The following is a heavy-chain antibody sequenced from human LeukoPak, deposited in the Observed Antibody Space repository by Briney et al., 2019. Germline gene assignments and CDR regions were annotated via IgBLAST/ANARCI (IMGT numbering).Heavy chain of an antibody. V-gene: IGHV3-72*01. J-gene: IGHJ6*02. D-gene: IGHD6-19*01. CDR1: GFKFSDHY. CDR2: SRNKASSYTT. CDR3: ARVIAVAGNLGWNYYYGMDV. Sequence: GGSLRLSCAASGFKFSDHYIGWVRQAPGKGLEWVGRSRNKASSYTTEYAASVEGRFTISRDVSESSLYLQMNSLRTEDTAVYYCARVIAVAGNLGWNYYYGMDVWGQGTTVTVSS.